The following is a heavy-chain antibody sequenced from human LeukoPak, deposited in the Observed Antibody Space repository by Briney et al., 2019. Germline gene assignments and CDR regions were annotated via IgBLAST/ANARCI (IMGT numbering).Heavy chain of an antibody. CDR2: TYYRSKWYN. CDR1: GDSVSSNRAS. V-gene: IGHV6-1*01. CDR3: SRSDGASDFDY. D-gene: IGHD5-24*01. Sequence: QTLSLTCAISGDSVSSNRASWSWIRQSPSRGLEWLGRTYYRSKWYNDYAVSLKSRISINPDTSKNQFSLQLNSVTPEDTAVYYCSRSDGASDFDYWGQGTLVTVSS. J-gene: IGHJ4*02.